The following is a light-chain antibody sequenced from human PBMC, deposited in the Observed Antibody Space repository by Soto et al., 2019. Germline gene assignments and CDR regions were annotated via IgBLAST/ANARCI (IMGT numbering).Light chain of an antibody. V-gene: IGLV2-8*01. J-gene: IGLJ1*01. Sequence: QSVLTXPPSASGSPGQSVTISCTGTRNDIGAYEFVSWYQHHPGKAPKLIIYEVVQRPSGVPDRFSGSKSGNTASLTVSGLQAADEADYYCKSYAGSNTYVFGTGTKVPVL. CDR3: KSYAGSNTYV. CDR1: RNDIGAYEF. CDR2: EVV.